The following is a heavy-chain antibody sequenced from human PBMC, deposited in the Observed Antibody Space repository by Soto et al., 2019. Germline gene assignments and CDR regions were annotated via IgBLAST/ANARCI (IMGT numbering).Heavy chain of an antibody. CDR2: INHSGST. J-gene: IGHJ4*02. CDR3: ARDKTTGLSDY. CDR1: GGSFSGYY. D-gene: IGHD1-7*01. V-gene: IGHV4-34*01. Sequence: SEALSLTCAVYGGSFSGYYWTWIRQPPGTGLEWIGEINHSGSTNYNPSLKSRVTISVDTSKNQFSLKLTSVTAADTAVYYCARDKTTGLSDYWGQGTPVTVSS.